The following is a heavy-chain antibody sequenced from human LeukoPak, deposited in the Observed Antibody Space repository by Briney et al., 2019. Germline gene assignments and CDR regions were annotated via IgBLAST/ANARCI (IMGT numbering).Heavy chain of an antibody. J-gene: IGHJ5*02. Sequence: GESLQISCQTSGYDFSTKWIGWVRPMPGKGVEWMGIIYPLESITKYSPAFQGHVTLTADTSINTAFLQWTSLKASDTAIYYCARLAPDYADYWFDPWGQGTLVTVSS. V-gene: IGHV5-51*01. CDR3: ARLAPDYADYWFDP. CDR2: IYPLESIT. CDR1: GYDFSTKW. D-gene: IGHD4-17*01.